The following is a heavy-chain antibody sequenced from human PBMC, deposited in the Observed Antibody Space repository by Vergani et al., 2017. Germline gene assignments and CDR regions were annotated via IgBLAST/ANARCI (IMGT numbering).Heavy chain of an antibody. CDR2: IYWDDDK. CDR3: AQRPGSSGWPNYFDY. J-gene: IGHJ4*02. D-gene: IGHD6-19*01. Sequence: QITLKESGPTLVKPTQTLTLTCTFSGFSPSTSGVGVGWISQPPGKALEWLALIYWDDDKRYSPSLKSRLTITKDTSKNQVVLTRTNMDPVDTATYYCAQRPGSSGWPNYFDYWGQGTLVTVSS. V-gene: IGHV2-5*02. CDR1: GFSPSTSGVG.